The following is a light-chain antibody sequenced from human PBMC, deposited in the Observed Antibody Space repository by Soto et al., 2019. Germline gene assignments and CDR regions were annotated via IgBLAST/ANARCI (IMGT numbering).Light chain of an antibody. CDR3: SSYGGSNNLV. J-gene: IGLJ3*02. Sequence: QSVLTQPPSASGSPGQSVTISCTGASSDIGGYDYVSWYQQHPDKAPKLMIYEVTNRPSGVPDRFSGSKSGNTASLTVSGLQAEDEADYYCSSYGGSNNLVFGGGTKLTVL. V-gene: IGLV2-8*01. CDR1: SSDIGGYDY. CDR2: EVT.